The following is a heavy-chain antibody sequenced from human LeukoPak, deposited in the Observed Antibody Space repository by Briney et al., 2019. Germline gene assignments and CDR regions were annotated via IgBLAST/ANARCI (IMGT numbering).Heavy chain of an antibody. CDR2: IYTSGST. Sequence: SGTLSLTCTVSGASISSYSWSWIRQPAGKGLEWIGRIYTSGSTNYNPSLKSRVAMSVDTSKNQFFLKLSSVTAADTAVYYCARDLRLGQYDSSFPDYWGQGTLVTVSS. CDR1: GASISSYS. D-gene: IGHD3-22*01. V-gene: IGHV4-4*07. J-gene: IGHJ4*02. CDR3: ARDLRLGQYDSSFPDY.